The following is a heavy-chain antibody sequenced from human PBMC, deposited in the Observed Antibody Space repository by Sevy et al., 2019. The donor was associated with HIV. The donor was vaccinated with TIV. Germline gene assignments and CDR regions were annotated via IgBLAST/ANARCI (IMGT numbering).Heavy chain of an antibody. Sequence: GGSLRLSCAASGFTFSSYAMHWVRQAPGKGLEWVAVISYDGSNKYYADSVKGRFTISRDNSKNTQYLQMNSLRAEDTAVYYCARGGYYYDSSGYPNDFYYFDYWGQGTLVTVSS. CDR1: GFTFSSYA. V-gene: IGHV3-30-3*01. D-gene: IGHD3-22*01. CDR2: ISYDGSNK. CDR3: ARGGYYYDSSGYPNDFYYFDY. J-gene: IGHJ4*02.